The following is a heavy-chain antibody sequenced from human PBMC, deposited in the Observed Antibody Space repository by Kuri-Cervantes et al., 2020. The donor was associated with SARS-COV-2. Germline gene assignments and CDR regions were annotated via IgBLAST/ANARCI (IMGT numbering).Heavy chain of an antibody. Sequence: GSLRLSCAMYGESASGYFWSWFRQPPGKGLEWIGEVSQSGSTDYNPSLKSPVTMTLDTSMKHFSLNLSHVTAADTAVYYCARRGLKARQYFDSWGQGTLVTVSS. D-gene: IGHD3-10*01. CDR1: GESASGYF. CDR3: ARRGLKARQYFDS. J-gene: IGHJ4*02. CDR2: VSQSGST. V-gene: IGHV4-34*01.